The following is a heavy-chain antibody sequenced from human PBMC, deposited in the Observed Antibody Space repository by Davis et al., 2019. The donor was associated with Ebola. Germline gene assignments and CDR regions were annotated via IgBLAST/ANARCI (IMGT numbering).Heavy chain of an antibody. V-gene: IGHV1-2*02. Sequence: ASVKVSCKASGYTFTGYYIHWVRQAPGQGLEWMGWINPNSGDTRYAQRFQGKVTLTRDTSITTGYMELSRLRSDDTAMYYCARSFYDWIAVAYWGQGTLVTVSS. CDR3: ARSFYDWIAVAY. J-gene: IGHJ4*02. CDR2: INPNSGDT. CDR1: GYTFTGYY. D-gene: IGHD2/OR15-2a*01.